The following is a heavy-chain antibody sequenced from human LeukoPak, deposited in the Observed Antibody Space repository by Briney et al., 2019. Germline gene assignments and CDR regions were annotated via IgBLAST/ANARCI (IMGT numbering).Heavy chain of an antibody. CDR2: ISYDGSNK. CDR3: ARTDPYSSSWYETDY. V-gene: IGHV3-30*03. CDR1: GFTFSRSG. D-gene: IGHD6-13*01. Sequence: GGSLRLSCAASGFTFSRSGMHWVRQAPGKGLEWVAVISYDGSNKYYADSVKGRFTISRDNSKNTLYLQMNSLRAEDTAVYYCARTDPYSSSWYETDYWGQGTLVTVSS. J-gene: IGHJ4*02.